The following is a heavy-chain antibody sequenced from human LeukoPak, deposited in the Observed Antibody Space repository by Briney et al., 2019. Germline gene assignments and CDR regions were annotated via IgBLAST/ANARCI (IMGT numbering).Heavy chain of an antibody. CDR3: ARDGSDYLLAYYYYYMDV. V-gene: IGHV3-21*01. CDR2: ISSSSSYI. CDR1: GFTFSSYS. D-gene: IGHD3-3*01. J-gene: IGHJ6*03. Sequence: PGGSLRLSCAASGFTFSSYSMNWVRQAPGKGLEWVSSISSSSSYIYYADSVKGRFTISRDNAKNSLYLQMNSLRAEDTAVYYCARDGSDYLLAYYYYYMDVWGKGTTVTVSS.